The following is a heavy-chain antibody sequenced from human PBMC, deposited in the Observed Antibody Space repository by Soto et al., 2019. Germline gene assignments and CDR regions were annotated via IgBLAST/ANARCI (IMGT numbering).Heavy chain of an antibody. J-gene: IGHJ5*02. D-gene: IGHD2-15*01. V-gene: IGHV4-34*01. CDR1: GGSFSGYY. CDR2: INHSGST. Sequence: SETLSLTCAVYGGSFSGYYWSWIRQPPGKGLEWIGEINHSGSTNYNPSLKSRVTISVDTSKNQFSLKLSSVTAADTAVYYCARVYCSGGSCYGVGVVYPSFLKWFDPWGQGTLVTVSS. CDR3: ARVYCSGGSCYGVGVVYPSFLKWFDP.